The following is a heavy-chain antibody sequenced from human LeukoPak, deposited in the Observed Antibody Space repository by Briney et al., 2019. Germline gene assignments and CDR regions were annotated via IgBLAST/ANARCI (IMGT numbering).Heavy chain of an antibody. J-gene: IGHJ6*02. D-gene: IGHD3-10*01. CDR2: ISGSGGST. CDR1: GFTFSSYA. Sequence: PGGSLRLSCAASGFTFSSYAMSWVRQAPGKGREWVSAISGSGGSTYYADSVKGRFTISRDNSKNTLYLQMNSLRAEDTAVYYCARGLHYYYYGMDVWGQGTTVTVSS. V-gene: IGHV3-23*01. CDR3: ARGLHYYYYGMDV.